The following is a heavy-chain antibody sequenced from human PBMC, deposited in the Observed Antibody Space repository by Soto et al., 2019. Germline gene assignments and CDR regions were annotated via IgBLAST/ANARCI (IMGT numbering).Heavy chain of an antibody. CDR2: IKSKTDGGKT. V-gene: IGHV3-15*06. D-gene: IGHD3-16*02. CDR3: TTDSYITIVIIRFDY. J-gene: IGHJ4*01. Sequence: PGGSLRLSCAASGFTFSNAGITWVRQAQGKGLKWVGRIKSKTDGGKTNFAPPVKDKFPIQRNDQKKIVNLKMNSLKTEDTALFYCTTDSYITIVIIRFDYWGHGTLVTVSS. CDR1: GFTFSNAG.